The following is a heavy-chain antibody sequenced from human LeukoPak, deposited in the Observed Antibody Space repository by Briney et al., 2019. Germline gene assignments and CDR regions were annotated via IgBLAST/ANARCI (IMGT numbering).Heavy chain of an antibody. Sequence: SETLSLTCAVSGGSISSGGYSWSWIRQPPGRGLEWIGYIYHSGSTYYNPSLKSRVTISVDRSKNQFSLKLSSVTAADTAVYYCARDGSGYFDLWGRGTLVTVSS. J-gene: IGHJ2*01. CDR3: ARDGSGYFDL. CDR1: GGSISSGGYS. CDR2: IYHSGST. V-gene: IGHV4-30-2*01. D-gene: IGHD2-15*01.